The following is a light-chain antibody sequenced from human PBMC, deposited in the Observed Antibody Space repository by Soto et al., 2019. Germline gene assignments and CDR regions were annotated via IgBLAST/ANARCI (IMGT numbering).Light chain of an antibody. CDR3: QTWGTGIVV. V-gene: IGLV4-69*01. J-gene: IGLJ2*01. Sequence: QLVLTQSPSASASLGASVKLTCTLNSGHSSYAIAWHQQQPEKGPRYLMKLNSDGSHNKGDGIPDRFSGSSSGAERYLTIASLQSEDEADSYCQTWGTGIVVFGGGTKVTVL. CDR2: LNSDGSH. CDR1: SGHSSYA.